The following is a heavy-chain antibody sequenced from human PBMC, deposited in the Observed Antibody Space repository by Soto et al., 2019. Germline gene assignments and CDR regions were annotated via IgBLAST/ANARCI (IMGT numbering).Heavy chain of an antibody. CDR1: GGSISSSSYY. D-gene: IGHD3-22*01. Sequence: QLQLQESGPGLVKPSETLSLTCTVSGGSISSSSYYWGWIRQPPGKGLEWIGSIYYSGTTYYNPSLQSRVTISVDTSKNQFSLKLSSVTAADTAVYYCARIVVRKSMIAHRDYWGQGTLVTVSS. CDR3: ARIVVRKSMIAHRDY. CDR2: IYYSGTT. J-gene: IGHJ4*02. V-gene: IGHV4-39*01.